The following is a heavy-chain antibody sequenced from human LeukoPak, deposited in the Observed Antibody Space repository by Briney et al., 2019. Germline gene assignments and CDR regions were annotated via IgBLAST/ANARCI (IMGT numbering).Heavy chain of an antibody. CDR2: INNDGSSA. Sequence: PGGSLRLSCAASGFTFSSYWMRWVRQTPGKGLIYISRINNDGSSANYADSVRGRFTISRDNAQNSLFLQMNSLRADDTAVYYCVRPELPGWSVLFDFWGQGTLVTVSS. D-gene: IGHD2-15*01. J-gene: IGHJ4*02. CDR1: GFTFSSYW. CDR3: VRPELPGWSVLFDF. V-gene: IGHV3-74*01.